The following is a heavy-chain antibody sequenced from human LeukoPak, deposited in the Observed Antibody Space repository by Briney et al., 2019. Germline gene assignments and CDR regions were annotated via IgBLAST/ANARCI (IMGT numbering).Heavy chain of an antibody. J-gene: IGHJ4*02. Sequence: XGSLRLSCAASGFTFSDYYISWIRQAPGKGLEWVSYISSSGSTIYYADSVKVRFTISRDNAKNSLYLQMNSLRAEDTAVYYCARSISSGYSGSFDYWGQGTLVTVSS. V-gene: IGHV3-11*01. CDR2: ISSSGSTI. D-gene: IGHD3-22*01. CDR3: ARSISSGYSGSFDY. CDR1: GFTFSDYY.